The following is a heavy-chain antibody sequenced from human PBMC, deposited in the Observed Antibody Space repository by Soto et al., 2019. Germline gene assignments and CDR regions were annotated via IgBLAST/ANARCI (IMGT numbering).Heavy chain of an antibody. CDR2: INAGNGNT. J-gene: IGHJ4*02. D-gene: IGHD2-21*02. V-gene: IGHV1-3*05. CDR3: ARSIVVVTALDY. CDR1: GYTFTSYA. Sequence: QVQLVQSGAEEKKPGASVKVSFKASGYTFTSYAMHWVRQAPGQRIEWMGWINAGNGNTKYSQKFKGRVTITRDTSASTAYMKLSSLRSEDTAVYYCARSIVVVTALDYWGQGTLVTVSS.